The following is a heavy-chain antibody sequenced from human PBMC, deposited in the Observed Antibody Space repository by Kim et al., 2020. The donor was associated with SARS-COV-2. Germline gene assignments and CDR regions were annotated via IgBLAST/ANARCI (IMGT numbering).Heavy chain of an antibody. CDR2: ISSSSSYI. CDR3: AKDRGYCSGGSCYPDYFDY. J-gene: IGHJ4*02. Sequence: GGSLRLSCAASGFTFSSYSMNWVRQAPGKGLEWVSSISSSSSYIYYADSVKGRFTISRDNAKNSLYLQMNSLRAEDTAGYYCAKDRGYCSGGSCYPDYFDYWGQGTLVTVSS. V-gene: IGHV3-21*01. D-gene: IGHD2-15*01. CDR1: GFTFSSYS.